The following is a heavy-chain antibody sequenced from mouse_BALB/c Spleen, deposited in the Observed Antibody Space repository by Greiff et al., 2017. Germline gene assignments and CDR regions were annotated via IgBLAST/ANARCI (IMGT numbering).Heavy chain of an antibody. Sequence: LVKTGASVKISCKASGYSFTGYYMHWVKQSHGKSLEWIGYISCYNGATSYNQKFKGKATFTVDTSSSTAYMQFNSLTSEDSAVYYCARRDYGSSYYAMDYWGQGTSVTVSS. CDR3: ARRDYGSSYYAMDY. D-gene: IGHD1-1*01. CDR1: GYSFTGYY. CDR2: ISCYNGAT. J-gene: IGHJ4*01. V-gene: IGHV1S34*01.